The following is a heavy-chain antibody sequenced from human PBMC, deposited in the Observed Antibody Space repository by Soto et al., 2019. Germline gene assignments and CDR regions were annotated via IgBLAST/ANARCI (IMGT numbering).Heavy chain of an antibody. D-gene: IGHD6-13*01. V-gene: IGHV3-30*18. CDR2: ISYDGSNK. J-gene: IGHJ2*01. CDR1: GFTFSSYG. CDR3: AKGRGSPPNWYFDL. Sequence: QVQLVESGGGVVQPGRSLRLSCAASGFTFSSYGMHWVRQAPGKGLEWVAVISYDGSNKYYADSVKGRFTISRDNSKNTLYLQMNSLRAEDTAVYYCAKGRGSPPNWYFDLWGRGTLVTVSS.